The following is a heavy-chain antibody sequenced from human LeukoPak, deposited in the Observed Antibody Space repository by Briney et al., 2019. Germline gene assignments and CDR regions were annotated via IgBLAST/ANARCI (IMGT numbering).Heavy chain of an antibody. CDR3: TRMTTGHDY. J-gene: IGHJ4*02. D-gene: IGHD4-17*01. CDR1: GFTFSSYS. V-gene: IGHV4-34*01. Sequence: SGGSLRLSCAASGFTFSSYSMNWVRQTPGKGLEWVVEINHSGDTHDRPSLKSRVILSIDTSKKQFSLNLRSVTVADTGIYYCTRMTTGHDYWGQGTLVTVSS. CDR2: INHSGDT.